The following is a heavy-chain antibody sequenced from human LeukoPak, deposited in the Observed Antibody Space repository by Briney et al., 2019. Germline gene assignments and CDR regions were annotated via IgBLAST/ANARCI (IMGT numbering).Heavy chain of an antibody. CDR3: ARGWFGELLH. Sequence: SETLSLTCAVYGGSFSGYYWSWIRQPLGKGLEWIGEINHSGSTNYNPSLKSRVTISVDTSKNQFSLKLSSVTAADTAVYYCARGWFGELLHWGQGTLVTVSS. CDR1: GGSFSGYY. V-gene: IGHV4-34*01. J-gene: IGHJ4*02. D-gene: IGHD3-10*01. CDR2: INHSGST.